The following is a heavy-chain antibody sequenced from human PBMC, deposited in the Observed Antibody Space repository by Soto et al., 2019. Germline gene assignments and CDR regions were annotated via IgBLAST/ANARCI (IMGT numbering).Heavy chain of an antibody. D-gene: IGHD2-15*01. CDR1: GGSISSGGYS. V-gene: IGHV4-30-2*01. CDR3: ARAVVAATANWFDP. J-gene: IGHJ5*01. CDR2: IYHSGST. Sequence: SETLSLTCAVSGGSISSGGYSWSWIRQPPGKGLEWIGYIYHSGSTYYNPSLESRVTISVDRSKNQFSLKLSSVTAADTAVYYCARAVVAATANWFDPWGQGTTVTVSS.